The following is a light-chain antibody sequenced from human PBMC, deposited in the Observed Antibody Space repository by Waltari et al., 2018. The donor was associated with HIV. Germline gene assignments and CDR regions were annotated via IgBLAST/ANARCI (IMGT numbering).Light chain of an antibody. CDR1: SNAVGGYTY. Sequence: QSALTQPASVSGSPGQSITISCTGSSNAVGGYTYVSWYQQHPGKAPRLMIYDVSTRPSGVSDRFSGSKSGDTASLTISGLQPEDEADYYCESYTSTSVWVFGGGTRLTVL. CDR3: ESYTSTSVWV. V-gene: IGLV2-14*03. CDR2: DVS. J-gene: IGLJ3*02.